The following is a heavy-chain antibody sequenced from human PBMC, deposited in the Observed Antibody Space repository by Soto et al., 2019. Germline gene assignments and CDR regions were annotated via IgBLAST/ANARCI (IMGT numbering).Heavy chain of an antibody. CDR2: INAYNGNT. Sequence: QVQLVQSGAEVKNPGASVKVSCKASGYRFTSYGIGWVRQAPGQGLEWMGWINAYNGNTNYAQNLQDRVTLTTDTCTSTANMEQRTLRSNDTAVYYCEMVDVYVTPAPQDVWGQGTTVTVSS. V-gene: IGHV1-18*01. CDR3: EMVDVYVTPAPQDV. J-gene: IGHJ6*02. CDR1: GYRFTSYG. D-gene: IGHD3-16*01.